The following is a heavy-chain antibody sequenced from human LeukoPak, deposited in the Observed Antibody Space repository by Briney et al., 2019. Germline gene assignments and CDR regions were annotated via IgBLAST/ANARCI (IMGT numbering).Heavy chain of an antibody. J-gene: IGHJ4*02. D-gene: IGHD1-26*01. CDR3: ARDYLVGAPLDS. CDR2: MYISGST. Sequence: SETLSLTCTVSGVSITNYYWAWIRHPAGKGLEWIGRMYISGSTNYNPALKSRVTISIDKTKNQFSLSLRAEAAADTAVYYCARDYLVGAPLDSWGQGILVTVSS. V-gene: IGHV4-4*07. CDR1: GVSITNYY.